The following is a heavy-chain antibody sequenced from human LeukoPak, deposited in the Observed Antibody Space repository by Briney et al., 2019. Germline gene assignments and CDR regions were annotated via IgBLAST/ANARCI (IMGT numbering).Heavy chain of an antibody. CDR3: AKDVSSDYYDSSGYYN. Sequence: PGGSLRLSCAASGFTFSDYYMGWIRQAPGKGLEWVSAISGSGGSTYYADSVKGRFTISRDNSKNTLYLQMNSLRAEDTAVYYCAKDVSSDYYDSSGYYNWGQGTLVTVSS. J-gene: IGHJ4*02. V-gene: IGHV3-23*01. D-gene: IGHD3-22*01. CDR2: ISGSGGST. CDR1: GFTFSDYY.